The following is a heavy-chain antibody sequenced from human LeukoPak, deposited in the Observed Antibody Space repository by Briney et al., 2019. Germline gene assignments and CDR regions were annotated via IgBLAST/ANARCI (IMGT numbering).Heavy chain of an antibody. D-gene: IGHD2-15*01. CDR1: GGSITTHY. J-gene: IGHJ4*02. CDR2: IYFSGST. CDR3: ARERGSGGFDY. Sequence: SETLSLTCAVSGGSITTHYWSWIRQPPGKGPEWIGYIYFSGSTDYNPSLQSRVTISVDTSKNQFSLKLSSVTAADTAVYYCARERGSGGFDYWGQGTLVTVSS. V-gene: IGHV4-59*11.